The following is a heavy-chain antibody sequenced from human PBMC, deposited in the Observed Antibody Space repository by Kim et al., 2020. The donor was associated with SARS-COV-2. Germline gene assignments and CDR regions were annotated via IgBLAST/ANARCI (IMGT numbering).Heavy chain of an antibody. CDR3: ARHYYGSGSTCCYFDY. Sequence: SVKVSCKASGGTFSSYAISWVRQAPGQGLEWMGGIIPIFGTANYAQKFQGRVTITADESTSTAYMELSSLRSEDTAVYYCARHYYGSGSTCCYFDYWGQGTLVTVSS. D-gene: IGHD3-10*01. J-gene: IGHJ4*02. CDR1: GGTFSSYA. CDR2: IIPIFGTA. V-gene: IGHV1-69*13.